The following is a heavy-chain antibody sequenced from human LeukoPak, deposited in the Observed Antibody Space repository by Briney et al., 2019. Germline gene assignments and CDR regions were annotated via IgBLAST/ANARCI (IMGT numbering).Heavy chain of an antibody. J-gene: IGHJ4*02. CDR3: AKEVPGSFDY. D-gene: IGHD1-26*01. Sequence: GGSLRLSCVASGFTFSSYAMGWVRQGPGKGLQWVSAIGGSGSSTYYTDSVKGRFTISRDNSKNTLYLQMNSLRADDTAVYYCAKEVPGSFDYWGQGTLVTVSS. V-gene: IGHV3-23*01. CDR2: IGGSGSST. CDR1: GFTFSSYA.